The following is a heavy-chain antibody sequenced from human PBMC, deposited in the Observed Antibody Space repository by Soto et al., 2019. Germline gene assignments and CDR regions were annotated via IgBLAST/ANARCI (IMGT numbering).Heavy chain of an antibody. CDR1: GFTFSDHY. D-gene: IGHD3-22*01. V-gene: IGHV3-72*01. CDR2: TRNKANSYTT. J-gene: IGHJ4*02. CDR3: ARTYYYDSSGYYPTEDY. Sequence: GGSLRLSCAASGFTFSDHYMDWVRQAPGKGLEWVARTRNKANSYTTEYAASVKGRFAISRDDSKNSLYLQMNSLKTEDTAVYYCARTYYYDSSGYYPTEDYWGQGT.